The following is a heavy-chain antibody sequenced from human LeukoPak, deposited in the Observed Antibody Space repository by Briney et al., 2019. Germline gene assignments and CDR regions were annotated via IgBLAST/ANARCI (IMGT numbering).Heavy chain of an antibody. CDR3: ARSNYYDSGLDY. V-gene: IGHV3-23*01. Sequence: PGGSLRLSCAASVFTFSSYGMSWVRHAPGKGLEWVSAISGSGGSTYYADSVKGRFTISRDNAKNSLYLQMNSLRAEDTAVYYCARSNYYDSGLDYWGQGTLVTVSS. CDR1: VFTFSSYG. CDR2: ISGSGGST. J-gene: IGHJ4*02. D-gene: IGHD3-22*01.